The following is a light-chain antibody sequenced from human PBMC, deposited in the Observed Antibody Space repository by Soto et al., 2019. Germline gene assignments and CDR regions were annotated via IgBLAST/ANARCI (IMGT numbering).Light chain of an antibody. CDR2: GAS. J-gene: IGKJ1*01. CDR1: QSVSNNY. CDR3: QQYGSSGT. V-gene: IGKV3-20*01. Sequence: EVVLTQSPGTLSLSQGERATLSCRASQSVSNNYLAWFQQKPGQAPRLLIYGASNRATGIPDRFSGSGSGTDFTLTISRLEPEDFAVYYCQQYGSSGTLCQGTKVDIK.